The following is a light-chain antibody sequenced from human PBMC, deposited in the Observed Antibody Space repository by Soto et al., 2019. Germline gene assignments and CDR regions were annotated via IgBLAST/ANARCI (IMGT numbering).Light chain of an antibody. J-gene: IGKJ1*01. CDR3: HQSYNTPLT. CDR1: HSIRNN. V-gene: IGKV1-39*01. CDR2: GAS. Sequence: DIQMTQSPSSLSASVGDRVTITCRTSHSIRNNLNWYQQKPGKAPNLLIYGASILQIGVRLRFNGSGSGTDFTLTLSSLQPEDFATYYCHQSYNTPLTFGQGTKVEIK.